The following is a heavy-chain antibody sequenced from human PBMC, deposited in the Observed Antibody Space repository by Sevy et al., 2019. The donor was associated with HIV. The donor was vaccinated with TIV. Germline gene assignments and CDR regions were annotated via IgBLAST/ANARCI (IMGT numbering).Heavy chain of an antibody. J-gene: IGHJ6*03. CDR1: GFTFSNSA. CDR3: VKRKLFRDYFYYMDV. Sequence: GGSLRLSCVASGFTFSNSAMSWVRQAPGKGLQWVSFIRGSGDGIFYADSAKGRFTISRDNSKNTLYLQMNALRVEDTAVYYCVKRKLFRDYFYYMDVWGKGTTVTVSS. CDR2: IRGSGDGI. V-gene: IGHV3-23*01. D-gene: IGHD3-10*01.